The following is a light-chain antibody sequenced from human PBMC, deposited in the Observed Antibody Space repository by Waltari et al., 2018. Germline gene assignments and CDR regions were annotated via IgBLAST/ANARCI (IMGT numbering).Light chain of an antibody. Sequence: QSALTQPASVSGSPGQSITISCTGTSSDVGSYNLVSWYQQHPGKAPKLMICEGSKRPSGVSNRFSGTKSGNTASLKISGLQAEGEADYYCCSYAGSSTFERVFGGGTKLTVL. CDR1: SSDVGSYNL. V-gene: IGLV2-23*03. CDR3: CSYAGSSTFERV. CDR2: EGS. J-gene: IGLJ2*01.